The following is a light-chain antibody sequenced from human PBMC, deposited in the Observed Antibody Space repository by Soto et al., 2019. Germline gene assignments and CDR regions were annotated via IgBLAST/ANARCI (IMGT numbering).Light chain of an antibody. V-gene: IGKV3-11*01. CDR3: QQRSNWPST. J-gene: IGKJ4*01. CDR1: QSVSSY. Sequence: EIVLTQSPATLSLSPGERAALSCRASQSVSSYLAWYQQKPGQAPRLLIYDASKRAPGIPARFTGSGSGTDFTITISRLEPEDFAVYFCQQRSNWPSTFGGGTKVEI. CDR2: DAS.